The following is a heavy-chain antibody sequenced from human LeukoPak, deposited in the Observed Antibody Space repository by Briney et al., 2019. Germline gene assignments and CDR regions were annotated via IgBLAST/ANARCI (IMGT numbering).Heavy chain of an antibody. CDR3: ARNVGWYSHDS. CDR2: IYYSGST. V-gene: IGHV4-39*07. CDR1: GGSISSSSYY. J-gene: IGHJ4*02. D-gene: IGHD6-19*01. Sequence: SETLSLTCTVSGGSISSSSYYWGWIRQPPGKGLEWIGSIYYSGSTYYKPSLKSRVTISVDTSKNQFSLKLTSVTAADTAVYYCARNVGWYSHDSWGQGTLVTVSS.